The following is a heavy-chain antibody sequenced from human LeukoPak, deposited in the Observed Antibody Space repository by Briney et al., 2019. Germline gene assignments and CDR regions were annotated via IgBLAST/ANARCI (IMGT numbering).Heavy chain of an antibody. CDR2: FDPEDGET. Sequence: ASVKVSCKVSGYTLTELSMHWVRQAPGKGLEWMGGFDPEDGETSYAQKFQGRVTMTEDTSTDTAYMELSSLRSEDTAVYYCATGITPVGVVVVYYMDVWGKGTTVTVSS. J-gene: IGHJ6*03. CDR3: ATGITPVGVVVVYYMDV. V-gene: IGHV1-24*01. CDR1: GYTLTELS. D-gene: IGHD2-15*01.